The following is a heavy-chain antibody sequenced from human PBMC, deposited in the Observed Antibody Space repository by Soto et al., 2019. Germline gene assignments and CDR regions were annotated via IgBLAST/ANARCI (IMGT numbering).Heavy chain of an antibody. Sequence: SETLSLTCAVYGGSFSGYYRSWIRQPPAKRLEWIGEINHSGSTNYNPSFKRRVTISVDTSKNQFSLKLSSVTAADTAVYYCARGEVVKLELLFPLRWFDPWGQGTLVTVSS. CDR1: GGSFSGYY. J-gene: IGHJ5*02. CDR2: INHSGST. D-gene: IGHD1-7*01. CDR3: ARGEVVKLELLFPLRWFDP. V-gene: IGHV4-34*01.